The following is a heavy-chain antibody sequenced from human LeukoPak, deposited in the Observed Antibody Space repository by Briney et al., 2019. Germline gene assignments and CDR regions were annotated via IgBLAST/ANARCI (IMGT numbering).Heavy chain of an antibody. V-gene: IGHV3-30*02. D-gene: IGHD6-6*01. J-gene: IGHJ3*02. Sequence: GGSLRLSCAASGFTFSSYVIHWVRQAPGKGLEWVALIRFDENDIYYADFVRGRFTISRDNSKNTVYLQMNSLQVEDTAVYYCAKESSAFDIWGQGTRVTVSS. CDR2: IRFDENDI. CDR3: AKESSAFDI. CDR1: GFTFSSYV.